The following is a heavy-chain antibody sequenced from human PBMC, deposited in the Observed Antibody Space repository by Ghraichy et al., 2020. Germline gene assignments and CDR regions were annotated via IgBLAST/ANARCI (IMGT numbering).Heavy chain of an antibody. CDR2: INHSGST. V-gene: IGHV4-34*01. CDR3: AHWGCSSTRCYTAWFDP. J-gene: IGHJ5*02. D-gene: IGHD2-2*02. CDR1: GGSFRGYY. Sequence: SETLSLTCAVYGGSFRGYYWSWIRQPPGKGLEWIGEINHSGSTNYNPSLKSRVTISVDTSKKQFSLRLSSVTAADTAVYYCAHWGCSSTRCYTAWFDPWGQGTLVTVSS.